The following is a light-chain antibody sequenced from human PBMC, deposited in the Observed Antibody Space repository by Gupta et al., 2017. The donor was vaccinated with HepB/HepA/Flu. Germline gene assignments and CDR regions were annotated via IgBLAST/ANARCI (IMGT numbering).Light chain of an antibody. CDR1: QSLLHSNGYNY. Sequence: DIVMTQSPLSLPVTPGEPASISCRSSQSLLHSNGYNYLDWYLQKPGQPPQLLIYLGSNRASGVPDRFSGSGSGTDFTLKISRVEAEDVGVYYCRQGLQTSLTFGHGTNVDIK. CDR3: RQGLQTSLT. J-gene: IGKJ3*01. CDR2: LGS. V-gene: IGKV2-28*01.